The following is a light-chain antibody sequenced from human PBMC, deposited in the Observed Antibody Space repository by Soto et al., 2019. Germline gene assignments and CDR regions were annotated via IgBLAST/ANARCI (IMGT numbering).Light chain of an antibody. CDR2: AAS. Sequence: DIQMTQSPSSLSASVGDRVTITCRASQSISSYLNWYQQKPGKAPKLLIYAASSVQSGVPSRFSGSGLGTDFTLTIRSLQPEDSATYYCQQSYSTPPAFGQGTKVEIK. CDR1: QSISSY. V-gene: IGKV1-39*01. J-gene: IGKJ1*01. CDR3: QQSYSTPPA.